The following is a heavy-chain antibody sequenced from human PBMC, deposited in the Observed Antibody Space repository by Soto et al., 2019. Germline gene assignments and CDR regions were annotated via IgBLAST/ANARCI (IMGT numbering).Heavy chain of an antibody. CDR1: GYTFTSYD. CDR2: MNPNSGNT. CDR3: ARKAGSSSWDYYYYYYMDV. Sequence: ASVKVSCKASGYTFTSYDINWVRQATGQGLEWMGWMNPNSGNTGYAQKFQGRVTLTRNTSISTAYMELSSLRSEDTAVYYCARKAGSSSWDYYYYYYMDVWGKGTTVTV. J-gene: IGHJ6*03. V-gene: IGHV1-8*01. D-gene: IGHD6-13*01.